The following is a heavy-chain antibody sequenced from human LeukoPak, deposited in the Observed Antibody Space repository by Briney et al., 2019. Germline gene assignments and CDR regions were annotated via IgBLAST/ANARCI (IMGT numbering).Heavy chain of an antibody. CDR2: IYYSGRT. CDR1: GGSISSYY. D-gene: IGHD6-13*01. Sequence: PSETLSLTCTVSGGSISSYYWSWIRQPPGKGLEWIGYIYYSGRTNYNPSLNSRVTISVDTSKNRFSLKLSSVTAADTAVYYCARGSLGAAAEIDYWGQGTLVTVSS. CDR3: ARGSLGAAAEIDY. J-gene: IGHJ4*02. V-gene: IGHV4-59*01.